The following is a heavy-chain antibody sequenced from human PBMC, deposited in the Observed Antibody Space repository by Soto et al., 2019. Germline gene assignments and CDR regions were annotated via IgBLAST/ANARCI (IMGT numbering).Heavy chain of an antibody. CDR1: GYTFSGYY. V-gene: IGHV1-2*04. J-gene: IGHJ6*02. CDR2: INPNSGGT. D-gene: IGHD5-18*01. Sequence: ASVKVSCKASGYTFSGYYIHWVRQAPGQGLEWMGWINPNSGGTNYAQKFQGWVTMTRDTSISTAYMELSRLRSDDTAVYYCARDGALGYSYGSYYCYYGMDVWGQGTTVTVSS. CDR3: ARDGALGYSYGSYYCYYGMDV.